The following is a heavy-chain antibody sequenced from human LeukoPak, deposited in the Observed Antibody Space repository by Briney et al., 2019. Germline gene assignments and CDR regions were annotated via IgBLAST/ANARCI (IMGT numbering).Heavy chain of an antibody. D-gene: IGHD2-15*01. V-gene: IGHV3-23*01. CDR1: GFTFSNYA. CDR3: AKRGDCSGGRCYPLGYYFDS. Sequence: GGSLRLSCAASGFTFSNYAMSWVRQAPGKGLEWVSTIRGSGGGTYYADSVKGRFTISRDNSKNTLYLQMNSLRAEDTAVYYCAKRGDCSGGRCYPLGYYFDSWGQGTLVTVSS. J-gene: IGHJ4*02. CDR2: IRGSGGGT.